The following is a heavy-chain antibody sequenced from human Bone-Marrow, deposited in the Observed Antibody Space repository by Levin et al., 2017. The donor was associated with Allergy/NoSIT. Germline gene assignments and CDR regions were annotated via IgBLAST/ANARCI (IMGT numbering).Heavy chain of an antibody. D-gene: IGHD6-6*01. Sequence: PGGSLRLSCAASGFTFSSYWMSWVRQAPGKGLEWVANIKQDGSEKYYVDSVKGRFTISRDNAKNSLYLQMNSLRAEDTAVYYCARDHSRLYSSSSLFDYWGQGTLVTVSS. V-gene: IGHV3-7*01. CDR3: ARDHSRLYSSSSLFDY. J-gene: IGHJ4*02. CDR2: IKQDGSEK. CDR1: GFTFSSYW.